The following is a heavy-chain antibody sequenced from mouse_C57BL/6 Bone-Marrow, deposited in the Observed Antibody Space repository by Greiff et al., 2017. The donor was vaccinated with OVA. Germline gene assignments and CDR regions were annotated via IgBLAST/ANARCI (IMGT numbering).Heavy chain of an antibody. Sequence: QVQLKQPGAELVKPGASVKLSCKASGYTFTSYWMHWVKQRPGQGLEWIGMIHPNSGSTNYNEKFKSKATLTVDKSSSTAYMQLSSLTSEDSAVYYCARFGNWDGDYWGQGTTLTVSS. CDR3: ARFGNWDGDY. CDR2: IHPNSGST. D-gene: IGHD4-1*01. V-gene: IGHV1-64*01. J-gene: IGHJ2*01. CDR1: GYTFTSYW.